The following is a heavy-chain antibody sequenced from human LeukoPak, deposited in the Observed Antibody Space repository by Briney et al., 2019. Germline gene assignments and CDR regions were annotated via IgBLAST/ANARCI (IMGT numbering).Heavy chain of an antibody. J-gene: IGHJ4*02. D-gene: IGHD2-2*01. CDR3: ARTIVVVPAALYYFDY. CDR1: GGTFSSYA. Sequence: SVKVSCKASGGTFSSYAISWVRQAPGQGLEWMGGIIPIFGTANYAQKFQGRVTITADESTSTACMELSSLRSEDTAVYYCARTIVVVPAALYYFDYWGQGTLVTVSS. V-gene: IGHV1-69*13. CDR2: IIPIFGTA.